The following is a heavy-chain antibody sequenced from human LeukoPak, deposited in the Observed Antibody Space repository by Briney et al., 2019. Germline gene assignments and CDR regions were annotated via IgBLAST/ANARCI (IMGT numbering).Heavy chain of an antibody. CDR2: INPIGGSR. CDR3: ARDDTGDFDH. J-gene: IGHJ4*02. D-gene: IGHD3-10*01. Sequence: GASVKVSCKASGYTFTSYYMHWVRQAPGQGLEWMGTINPIGGSRSYAQKFQGRVTMTRDTSPSTVYMELSSLRSEDTAVYYCARDDTGDFDHWGQGTLVTVSS. V-gene: IGHV1-46*01. CDR1: GYTFTSYY.